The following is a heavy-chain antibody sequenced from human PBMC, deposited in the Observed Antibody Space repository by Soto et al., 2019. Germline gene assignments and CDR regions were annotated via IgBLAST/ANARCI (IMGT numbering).Heavy chain of an antibody. D-gene: IGHD5-18*01. Sequence: SETLSLTCTVSGGSISSYYWSWIRQPPGEGLEWIGFISYIGTTSYSPSLKSRVAISLDTSKNQFSLSLSSVTAADTAVYYCARGRGYSYGLDPWGQGTLVTVSS. CDR1: GGSISSYY. J-gene: IGHJ5*02. V-gene: IGHV4-30-4*01. CDR2: ISYIGTT. CDR3: ARGRGYSYGLDP.